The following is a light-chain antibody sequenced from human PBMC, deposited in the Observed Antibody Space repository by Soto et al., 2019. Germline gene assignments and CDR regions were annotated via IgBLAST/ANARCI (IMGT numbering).Light chain of an antibody. J-gene: IGKJ4*02. V-gene: IGKV2-28*01. CDR1: QSLLQSNGYHY. CDR3: MQALHTPIP. CDR2: SAS. Sequence: DIAMTQSPVSLPVTPGEPASLSCRSSQSLLQSNGYHYLDWYLHKPGQSPQLLIYSASHRASGVPDRFSGSGSGTDFTLNLSRVESEYVGFYYCMQALHTPIPFGAGPNVDSK.